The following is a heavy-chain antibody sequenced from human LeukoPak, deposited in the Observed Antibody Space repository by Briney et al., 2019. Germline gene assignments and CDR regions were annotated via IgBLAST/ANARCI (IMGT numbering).Heavy chain of an antibody. D-gene: IGHD3-22*01. J-gene: IGHJ6*03. V-gene: IGHV1-18*01. Sequence: GASVKVSCKASGYTFTSYGISWVRQAPGQGLEWMGGISAYNGDTNYAQELQGRVTMTTDTSTSTAYMELRSLRSDDTAVYYCARGPGGRSGYYPLEDYYYYYYMDVWGKGTTVTVSS. CDR2: ISAYNGDT. CDR3: ARGPGGRSGYYPLEDYYYYYYMDV. CDR1: GYTFTSYG.